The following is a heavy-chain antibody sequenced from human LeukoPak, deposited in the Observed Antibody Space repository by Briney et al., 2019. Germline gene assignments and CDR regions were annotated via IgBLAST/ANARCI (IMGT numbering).Heavy chain of an antibody. CDR1: GYTFTGYY. V-gene: IGHV1-2*02. J-gene: IGHJ4*02. Sequence: ASVKLSCTASGYTFTGYYMHWVRQAPGQGLEWMGWINPNSGGTNYAQKFQGRVTMTRDTSISTAYMELSRLRSDDTAVYYCARSYYIIVVPAAMGYWGQGTLVSVCS. D-gene: IGHD2-2*01. CDR3: ARSYYIIVVPAAMGY. CDR2: INPNSGGT.